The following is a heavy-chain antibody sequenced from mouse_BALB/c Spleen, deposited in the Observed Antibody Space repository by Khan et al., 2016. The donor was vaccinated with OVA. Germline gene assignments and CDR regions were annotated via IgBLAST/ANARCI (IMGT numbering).Heavy chain of an antibody. V-gene: IGHV5-17*02. J-gene: IGHJ2*01. CDR1: GFTFSSYG. Sequence: EVQLVESGGDLVQPGGSRKLSCAASGFTFSSYGMHWVRQAPEKGLEWVAYISGDSNTIYYADTVKGRFTISRDNHRNTLFLQMTSLMSEDTAMYYCATSYVYRYYLDYWGPGTTLTVSS. CDR2: ISGDSNTI. CDR3: ATSYVYRYYLDY. D-gene: IGHD2-1*01.